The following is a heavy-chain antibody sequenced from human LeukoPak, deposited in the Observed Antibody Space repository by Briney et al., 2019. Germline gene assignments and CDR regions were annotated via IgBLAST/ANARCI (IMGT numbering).Heavy chain of an antibody. V-gene: IGHV3-53*01. D-gene: IGHD6-13*01. CDR3: ARAYSSSWYRLDY. CDR1: GLTVSSNY. CDR2: IYSGGST. Sequence: PGGSLRLSCAASGLTVSSNYMSWVRQAPGKGLEWVSVIYSGGSTYYAGSVKGRFTISRDNSKNTLYLQMNSLRAEDTAVYYCARAYSSSWYRLDYWGQGSLVTVSS. J-gene: IGHJ4*02.